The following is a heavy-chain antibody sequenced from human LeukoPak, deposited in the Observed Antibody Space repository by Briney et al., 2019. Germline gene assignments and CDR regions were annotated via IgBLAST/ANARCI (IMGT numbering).Heavy chain of an antibody. CDR3: ASTGDPRDY. J-gene: IGHJ4*02. CDR2: IYYSGST. D-gene: IGHD7-27*01. Sequence: PSETLSLTCTVSGGSISSSSYYWGWIRQPPGKGLEWIGSIYYSGSTYYNPSLKSRVTISVDTSKNQFSLKLSSVTAADTAVYYCASTGDPRDYWGQGTLVTVSS. V-gene: IGHV4-39*01. CDR1: GGSISSSSYY.